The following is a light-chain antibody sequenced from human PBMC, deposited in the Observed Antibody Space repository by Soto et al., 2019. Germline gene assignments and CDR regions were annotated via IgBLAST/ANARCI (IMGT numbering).Light chain of an antibody. Sequence: QSALAQPASVSASPGQSITISCTGTSSDVGGFNYVSWYQQHPGKVPKLILFEVSDRPSGVSTRFSGSKSGNTASLTISGLQAEDEADYYCGSYKSSNTPFVFGTGTKVTV. CDR3: GSYKSSNTPFV. CDR2: EVS. V-gene: IGLV2-14*01. CDR1: SSDVGGFNY. J-gene: IGLJ1*01.